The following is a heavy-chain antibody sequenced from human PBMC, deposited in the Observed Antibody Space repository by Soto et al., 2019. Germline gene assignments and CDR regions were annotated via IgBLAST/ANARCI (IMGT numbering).Heavy chain of an antibody. Sequence: GASVKVSCKASGYTFTTYAIHWVRQVPGQRLEWMGWISAGNGNTKYSQKFQGRVTITRDTSASTAYLELSSLRSEDTAVYYCSIDGTQFMVTTFRGGYWFDPWGQGILVTVSS. D-gene: IGHD4-17*01. CDR3: SIDGTQFMVTTFRGGYWFDP. CDR2: ISAGNGNT. CDR1: GYTFTTYA. J-gene: IGHJ5*02. V-gene: IGHV1-3*01.